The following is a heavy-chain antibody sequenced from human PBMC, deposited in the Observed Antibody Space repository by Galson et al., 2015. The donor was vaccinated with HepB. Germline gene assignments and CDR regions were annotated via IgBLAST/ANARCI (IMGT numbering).Heavy chain of an antibody. D-gene: IGHD6-6*01. V-gene: IGHV1-69*10. J-gene: IGHJ6*03. Sequence: AISWVRQAPGQGLEWMGGIIPILGIANYAQKFQGRVTITADKSTSTAYMELSSLRSEDTAVYYCAGAYSSSSPGGYYYYMDVWGKGTTVTVSS. CDR3: AGAYSSSSPGGYYYYMDV. CDR1: A. CDR2: IIPILGIA.